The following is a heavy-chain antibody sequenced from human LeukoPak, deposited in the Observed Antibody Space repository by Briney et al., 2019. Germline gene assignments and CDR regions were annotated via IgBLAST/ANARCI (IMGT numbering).Heavy chain of an antibody. D-gene: IGHD3-10*01. Sequence: GASVKVSCKACGYTFTGYYMDWVRQARGQGLEWMGWINPNSGGTNYAQKFQGRVTMTRDTSISTAYMEPSTPRSDDTAVYYCARDPLLLWFGELSKTYFVYWGQGTLVTVSS. J-gene: IGHJ4*02. CDR3: ARDPLLLWFGELSKTYFVY. CDR2: INPNSGGT. CDR1: GYTFTGYY. V-gene: IGHV1-2*02.